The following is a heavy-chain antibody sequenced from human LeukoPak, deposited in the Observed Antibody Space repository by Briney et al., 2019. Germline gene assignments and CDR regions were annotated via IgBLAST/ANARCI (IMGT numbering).Heavy chain of an antibody. J-gene: IGHJ6*03. CDR3: ARGSWSRYYYYMDV. D-gene: IGHD2-15*01. CDR1: GYTFTSYD. Sequence: ASVKVSCKASGYTFTSYDINWVRQATGQGLEWMGWMNPNSGNTGYAQKFQGRVTITRNTSISTAYMELSSLRSEDTAVYYCARGSWSRYYYYMDVWGKGTTVTVSS. V-gene: IGHV1-8*03. CDR2: MNPNSGNT.